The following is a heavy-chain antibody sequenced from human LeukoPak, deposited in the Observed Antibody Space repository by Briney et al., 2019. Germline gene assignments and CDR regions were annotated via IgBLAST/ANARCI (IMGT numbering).Heavy chain of an antibody. Sequence: PSETLSLTCTVSGGSVSSGSYYWTWIRQPPGKGLEWIGYISYSGSTNYNPSLESRVTISVDTSKNQFPLNLSSVTAADTAVYYCARDSPMVRGIIFYYWGQGTLVTVSS. D-gene: IGHD3-10*01. CDR2: ISYSGST. V-gene: IGHV4-61*01. CDR3: ARDSPMVRGIIFYY. J-gene: IGHJ4*02. CDR1: GGSVSSGSYY.